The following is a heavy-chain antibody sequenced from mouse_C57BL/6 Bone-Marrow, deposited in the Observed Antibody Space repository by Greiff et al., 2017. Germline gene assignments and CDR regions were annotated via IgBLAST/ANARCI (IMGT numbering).Heavy chain of an antibody. CDR3: ARGGGQLRPYYFDY. CDR1: GFTFSSYA. D-gene: IGHD3-2*02. Sequence: EVKLQESGGGLVKPGGSLKLSCAASGFTFSSYAMSWVRQTPEKRLEWVATISDGGSYTYYPDNVKGRFTISRDNAKNNLYLQMSHLKSEDTAMYYCARGGGQLRPYYFDYWGQGTALPVSS. V-gene: IGHV5-4*03. J-gene: IGHJ2*01. CDR2: ISDGGSYT.